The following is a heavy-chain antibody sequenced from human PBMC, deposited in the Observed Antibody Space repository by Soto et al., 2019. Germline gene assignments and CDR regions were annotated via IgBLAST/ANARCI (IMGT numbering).Heavy chain of an antibody. V-gene: IGHV3-33*01. J-gene: IGHJ4*02. CDR1: GFTFSSYG. CDR3: ATGGDSSASYFDY. D-gene: IGHD3-22*01. Sequence: QVQLVESGGGVVQPGRSLRLSRAASGFTFSSYGMHWVRQAPGKGLEWVASVWYDGSNKYYVDSVKGRFTISRDNSKNSLYLQMNSLRAEDTAVYYCATGGDSSASYFDYWGQGALVAVYS. CDR2: VWYDGSNK.